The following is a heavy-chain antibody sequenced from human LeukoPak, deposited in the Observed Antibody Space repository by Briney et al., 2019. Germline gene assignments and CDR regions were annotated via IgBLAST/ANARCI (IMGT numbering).Heavy chain of an antibody. CDR3: ARDYGSSGYSDAFDI. J-gene: IGHJ3*02. D-gene: IGHD3-22*01. Sequence: GGSLRLPCAAAGFTFDDYGMSWVSQAPGKGLGWVSGINWNGGSTGYADSVKGRFTISRDNAKNSLYLQMNSLRAEDTALYYWARDYGSSGYSDAFDIWGQGTMVTVSS. CDR2: INWNGGST. V-gene: IGHV3-20*04. CDR1: GFTFDDYG.